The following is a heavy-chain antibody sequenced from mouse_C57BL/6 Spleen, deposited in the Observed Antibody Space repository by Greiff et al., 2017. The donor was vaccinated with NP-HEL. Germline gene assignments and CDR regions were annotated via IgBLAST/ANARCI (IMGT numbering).Heavy chain of an antibody. Sequence: VHVKQSGPELVKPGASVKISCKASGYSFTDYNMNWVKQSNGKSLEWIGVINPNYGTTSYNQKFKGKATLTVDQSSSTAYMQLNSLTSEDSAVYYCARKGDGNYWYFDVWGTGTTVTVSS. V-gene: IGHV1-39*01. D-gene: IGHD2-1*01. CDR1: GYSFTDYN. CDR2: INPNYGTT. CDR3: ARKGDGNYWYFDV. J-gene: IGHJ1*03.